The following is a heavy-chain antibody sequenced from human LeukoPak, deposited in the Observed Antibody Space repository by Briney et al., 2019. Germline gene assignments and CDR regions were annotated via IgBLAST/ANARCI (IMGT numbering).Heavy chain of an antibody. CDR1: GFTFSRYA. CDR2: ISSNGGGT. CDR3: ARDGHDSNYVGQPYYYYYMDV. V-gene: IGHV3-64*01. J-gene: IGHJ6*03. D-gene: IGHD4-11*01. Sequence: GGSPRLSCAASGFTFSRYAMHWVRQAPGQGLEYVSAISSNGGGTYYANSVKGRFTISRDILKNTLYLQMGSLRAEDMAVYYCARDGHDSNYVGQPYYYYYMDVWGKGTTVTVSS.